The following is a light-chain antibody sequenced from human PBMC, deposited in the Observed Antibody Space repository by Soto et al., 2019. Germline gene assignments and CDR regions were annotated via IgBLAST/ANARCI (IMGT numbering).Light chain of an antibody. V-gene: IGKV1-27*01. CDR2: AAS. Sequence: DIQMTQSPSSLSASVGDRVTITCRASQDISAYLAWYQQKPGKVPKLLIYAASTLQSGVPSRFSGTGSGTDFTLTISSLQPEDVAAYYCQNYNSAPALTFGGGTKVEIK. CDR3: QNYNSAPALT. CDR1: QDISAY. J-gene: IGKJ4*01.